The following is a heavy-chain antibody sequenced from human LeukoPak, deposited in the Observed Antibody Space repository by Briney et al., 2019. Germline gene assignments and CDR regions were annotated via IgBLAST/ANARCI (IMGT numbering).Heavy chain of an antibody. V-gene: IGHV4-61*02. J-gene: IGHJ2*01. D-gene: IGHD6-13*01. CDR1: GGSISSGSYY. CDR3: ASPYSSSWYKDWYFDL. Sequence: SETLSLTCTVSGGSISSGSYYWSWIRQPAGKGLEWIGRIYTSGSTNYNPSLKSRVTISVDTSKNQFSLKLSSVTAADTAVYYCASPYSSSWYKDWYFDLWGRGTLVTVSS. CDR2: IYTSGST.